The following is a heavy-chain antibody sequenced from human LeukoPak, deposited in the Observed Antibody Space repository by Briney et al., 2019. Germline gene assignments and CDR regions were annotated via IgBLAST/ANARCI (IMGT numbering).Heavy chain of an antibody. CDR1: GFIFSEHY. V-gene: IGHV3-72*01. CDR3: ARYLTYPAFFDY. CDR2: TRNKANSYTT. D-gene: IGHD4/OR15-4a*01. J-gene: IGHJ4*02. Sequence: GGSLRLSCAASGFIFSEHYMDWVRQAPGKGLEWVGRTRNKANSYTTEYAASAKGRFTISRDDSKNSVYLQMDSLKTEDTAVYYCARYLTYPAFFDYWGQGTLVTVSS.